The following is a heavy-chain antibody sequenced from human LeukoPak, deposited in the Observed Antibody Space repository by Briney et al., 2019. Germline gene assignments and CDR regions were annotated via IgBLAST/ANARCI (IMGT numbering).Heavy chain of an antibody. V-gene: IGHV3-23*01. CDR2: ISGSGGST. J-gene: IGHJ4*02. D-gene: IGHD3-10*01. CDR1: GFTFSSYA. CDR3: AKDLSRGSGRYFDY. Sequence: GVSLRLSCAASGFTFSSYAMSWVRQAPGKGLEWVSAISGSGGSTYYADSVKGRFTISRDNSKNTLYLQMNSLRAEDTAVYYCAKDLSRGSGRYFDYWGQGTLVTVSS.